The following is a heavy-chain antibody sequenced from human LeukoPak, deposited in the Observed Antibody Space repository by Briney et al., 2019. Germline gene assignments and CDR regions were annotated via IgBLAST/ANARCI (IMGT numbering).Heavy chain of an antibody. J-gene: IGHJ4*02. V-gene: IGHV3-23*01. CDR2: ITGGSATT. CDR3: AKAGNGYYNLDS. CDR1: GFTFSGFP. Sequence: GGSLRLSCAASGFTFSGFPMRWVRQAPGKGREWGAAITGGSATTYYADSVKGRFTISRDNSNNTLYVQMNNLRAEDTALYYCAKAGNGYYNLDSWGQGTLVTVSS. D-gene: IGHD3-9*01.